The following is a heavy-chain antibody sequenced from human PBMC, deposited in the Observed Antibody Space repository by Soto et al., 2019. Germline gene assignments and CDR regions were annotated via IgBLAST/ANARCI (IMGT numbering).Heavy chain of an antibody. CDR2: KASDGSNK. CDR3: ARVGPASDGMDV. Sequence: QGQLVESGGGVVQPGRSLRLSCAASGFTFSSYAMHWVRQAPGKGLEWVAVKASDGSNKYYADSVKGRFTISRDNSKNTLYLHRNILRAEDTAVYYCARVGPASDGMDVWGQGPTVTVSS. J-gene: IGHJ6*02. CDR1: GFTFSSYA. V-gene: IGHV3-30-3*01.